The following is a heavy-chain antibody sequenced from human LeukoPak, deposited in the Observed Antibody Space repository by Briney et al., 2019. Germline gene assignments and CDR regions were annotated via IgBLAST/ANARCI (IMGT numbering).Heavy chain of an antibody. CDR1: GGTFSSYA. V-gene: IGHV1-69*06. CDR3: ARTAYSSGWYVRAFDI. D-gene: IGHD6-19*01. CDR2: IIPIFGTA. J-gene: IGHJ3*02. Sequence: SVKVSCKASGGTFSSYAISWVRQAPGQGLGWMGGIIPIFGTANYAQKFQGRVTITADKSTSTAYMELSSLRSEDTAVYYCARTAYSSGWYVRAFDIWGQGTMVTVSS.